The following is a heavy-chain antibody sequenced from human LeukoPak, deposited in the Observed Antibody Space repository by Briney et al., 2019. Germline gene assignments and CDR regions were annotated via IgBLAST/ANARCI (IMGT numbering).Heavy chain of an antibody. Sequence: GGSLRLSCAASGFTFSSYGMHWVRQDPGKGLEWGAVISHDGSNKYYVDPVKGRFTISRDNSKNTLYLEMNGLRAEETGVYYCAKDLHSRGFDYYVMDVWGQGTTVTVSS. D-gene: IGHD3-22*01. V-gene: IGHV3-30*18. CDR3: AKDLHSRGFDYYVMDV. J-gene: IGHJ6*02. CDR2: ISHDGSNK. CDR1: GFTFSSYG.